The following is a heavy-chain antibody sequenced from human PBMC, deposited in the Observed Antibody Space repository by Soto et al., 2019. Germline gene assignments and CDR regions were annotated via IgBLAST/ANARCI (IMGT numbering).Heavy chain of an antibody. V-gene: IGHV3-64*01. Sequence: EVQLVESGGGLVQPGGSLRLSGAASGFIFSAYPMHWVRQAPGKGLEYVSAIRTNGGSTYYANSVKGRFTISRDNSKNTLYLQMGSLRAVDMAIYYCARGDDYVPFDYWGQGTVVTVSS. D-gene: IGHD4-17*01. CDR2: IRTNGGST. CDR3: ARGDDYVPFDY. J-gene: IGHJ4*02. CDR1: GFIFSAYP.